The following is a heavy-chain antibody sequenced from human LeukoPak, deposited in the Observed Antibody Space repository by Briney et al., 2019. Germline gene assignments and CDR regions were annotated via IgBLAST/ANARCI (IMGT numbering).Heavy chain of an antibody. J-gene: IGHJ4*02. CDR3: TRGRPIVTSYYYGSGSHYFDY. V-gene: IGHV1-69*04. Sequence: ASVKVSCKASGGTFSSYVITWVRQAPGQGLEWMGRIIPVLGVSNFAQKFQGRVTITADKSTNTAHMELSRLESGDTAVYYCTRGRPIVTSYYYGSGSHYFDYWGQGTLVTVSS. CDR2: IIPVLGVS. CDR1: GGTFSSYV. D-gene: IGHD3-10*01.